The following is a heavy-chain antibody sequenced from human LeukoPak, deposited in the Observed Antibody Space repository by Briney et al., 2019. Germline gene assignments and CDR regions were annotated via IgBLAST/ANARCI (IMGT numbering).Heavy chain of an antibody. D-gene: IGHD1-26*01. V-gene: IGHV6-1*01. CDR2: TYYRSKWCN. Sequence: SQTLSLTCAISGDSVSNNIATWNWVRQSPSRGLEWLGRTYYRSKWCNDYAVSVKSRITINPDTSKNQFSLQLNSVTPEDTAVYYCARDRGWGFDPWGQGTLVTVSS. CDR1: GDSVSNNIAT. CDR3: ARDRGWGFDP. J-gene: IGHJ5*02.